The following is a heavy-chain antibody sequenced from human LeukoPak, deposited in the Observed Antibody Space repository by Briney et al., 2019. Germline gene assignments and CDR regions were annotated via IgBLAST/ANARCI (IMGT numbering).Heavy chain of an antibody. CDR1: GGSISSSSYY. CDR3: GRNGYYSIDY. Sequence: KSSETLSLTCTVSGGSISSSSYYWDWIRQPPGKGLEWIGTIYYSGSTYYNPSLKSRVTISLDTSKNQFSLKVSSVTAADTAVFFCGRNGYYSIDYWGQGTLVTVSS. CDR2: IYYSGST. J-gene: IGHJ4*02. D-gene: IGHD3-3*01. V-gene: IGHV4-39*07.